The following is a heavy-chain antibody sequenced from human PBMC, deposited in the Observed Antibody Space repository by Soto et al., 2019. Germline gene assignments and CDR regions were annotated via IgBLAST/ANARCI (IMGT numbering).Heavy chain of an antibody. CDR3: SRDVDFGEEDV. V-gene: IGHV4-59*01. Sequence: SETLSLTCTVSGSSISGYYWNWIRQSPGKGLEWLGYIYHGGRTYYNPSLKSRVTISIDTSKNQFSLKLTSATAADTAVYYCSRDVDFGEEDVWGQGTTVTVS. D-gene: IGHD4-17*01. CDR1: GSSISGYY. CDR2: IYHGGRT. J-gene: IGHJ6*02.